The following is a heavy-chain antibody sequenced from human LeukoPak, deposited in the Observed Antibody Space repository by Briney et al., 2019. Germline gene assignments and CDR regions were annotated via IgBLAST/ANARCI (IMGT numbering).Heavy chain of an antibody. CDR3: AKDSTFDFDTFDI. D-gene: IGHD2/OR15-2a*01. CDR1: GFTFSSYA. V-gene: IGHV3-23*01. CDR2: ISGSGIST. Sequence: PGGSLRLSCAASGFTFSSYAMSWVRQAPGKGLEWVSAISGSGISTYYADSVKGRFTISRDSSKNTLYLQMNSLRAEDTAVYYCAKDSTFDFDTFDIWGQGTMITVS. J-gene: IGHJ3*02.